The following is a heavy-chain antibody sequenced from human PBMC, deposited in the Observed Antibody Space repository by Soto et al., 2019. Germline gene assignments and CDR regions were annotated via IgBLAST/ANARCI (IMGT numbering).Heavy chain of an antibody. CDR2: IGGRGTTT. Sequence: EVQLLESGGGLVQPGGSLRLSCAASGFTFSNYGMSWVRQAPGKGLEWVSSIGGRGTTTYYADSVKGRITISRDNSKNTVYLQMNSLRAEDTALYYCASIIVASGVDSWGQGALVTVSS. J-gene: IGHJ4*02. CDR1: GFTFSNYG. CDR3: ASIIVASGVDS. D-gene: IGHD3-22*01. V-gene: IGHV3-23*01.